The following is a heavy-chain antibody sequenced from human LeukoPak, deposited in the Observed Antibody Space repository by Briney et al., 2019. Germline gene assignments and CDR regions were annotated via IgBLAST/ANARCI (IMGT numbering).Heavy chain of an antibody. CDR1: GFSISSGYY. J-gene: IGHJ4*02. Sequence: SETLSLTCTVSGFSISSGYYWGWIRQPPGKGLEWIGSIYQGGTTYHNPSLKSRVTISLDTSKNQFSLNLSSVTAADTAVYYCARDRGTYYYGSGSFRDWGQGTLVTVSS. V-gene: IGHV4-38-2*02. CDR3: ARDRGTYYYGSGSFRD. CDR2: IYQGGTT. D-gene: IGHD3-10*01.